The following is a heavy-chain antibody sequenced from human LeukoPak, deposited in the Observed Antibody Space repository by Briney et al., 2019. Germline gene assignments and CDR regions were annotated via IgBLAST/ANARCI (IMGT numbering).Heavy chain of an antibody. V-gene: IGHV1-8*02. J-gene: IGHJ4*01. CDR2: MNGRSGDT. CDR3: ARSADHGNTNIDY. D-gene: IGHD1-14*01. CDR1: GYTFTSYE. Sequence: ASVTVSCKASGYTFTSYEINWVRQAAGQGLEWMGWMNGRSGDTGYAPNFQGRVAMTRDTSKSTAYMELNTLKSEDTAVYYCARSADHGNTNIDYWGQGTLVTVSS.